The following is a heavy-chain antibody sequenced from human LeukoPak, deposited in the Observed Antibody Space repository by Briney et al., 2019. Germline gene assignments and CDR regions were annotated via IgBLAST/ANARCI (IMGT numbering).Heavy chain of an antibody. Sequence: ASVKVSCKASGYTFAGYDIHWVRQAPGQGLEWMGIINPSGGSTSYAQKFQGRVTMTRDTSTSTVYMELSSLRSEDTAVYYCARDVYYYGSGSYYNPLGYWGQGTLVTVSS. CDR1: GYTFAGYD. CDR2: INPSGGST. V-gene: IGHV1-46*01. CDR3: ARDVYYYGSGSYYNPLGY. J-gene: IGHJ4*02. D-gene: IGHD3-10*01.